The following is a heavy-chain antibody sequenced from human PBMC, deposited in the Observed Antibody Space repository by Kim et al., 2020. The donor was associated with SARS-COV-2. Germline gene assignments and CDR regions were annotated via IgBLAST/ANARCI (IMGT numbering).Heavy chain of an antibody. CDR2: IHYSGST. Sequence: SETLSLTCTVSGGSFSGYYWSWIRQPPGKGLEWIGYIHYSGSTYYNPSLKSRVTISVDMSKNHFSLKLSSVTAADTAVYYCASFEDGVVGALSWGQGTMVTVSS. CDR1: GGSFSGYY. V-gene: IGHV4-59*06. J-gene: IGHJ3*01. CDR3: ASFEDGVVGALS. D-gene: IGHD2-15*01.